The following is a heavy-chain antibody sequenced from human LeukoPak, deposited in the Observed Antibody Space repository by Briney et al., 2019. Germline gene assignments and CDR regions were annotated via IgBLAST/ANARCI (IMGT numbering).Heavy chain of an antibody. Sequence: PGGSLTLSCSASGLNFSSYSMSWVRQAPGKGLDWVSAISGSGGSTYYADSVKGRFTISRDNAKDTLYLQMNSLRTEDTAVYYCAREYNSGPKQTDAFDIWGQGTMVTVSS. CDR2: ISGSGGST. CDR1: GLNFSSYS. J-gene: IGHJ3*02. CDR3: AREYNSGPKQTDAFDI. D-gene: IGHD3-22*01. V-gene: IGHV3-23*01.